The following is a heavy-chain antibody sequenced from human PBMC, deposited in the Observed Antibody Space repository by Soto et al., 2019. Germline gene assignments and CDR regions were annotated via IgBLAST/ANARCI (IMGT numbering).Heavy chain of an antibody. CDR3: ARLRISSGWYSGSVESYFDY. D-gene: IGHD6-19*01. CDR1: GYSFTSYW. CDR2: IYPGDSDT. Sequence: GESLKISCKGSGYSFTSYWIGWVRQMPGKGLEWMGIIYPGDSDTRYSPSFQGQVTISADKSISTAYLQWSSLKASDTAMYYCARLRISSGWYSGSVESYFDYWGQGTLVTVSS. J-gene: IGHJ4*02. V-gene: IGHV5-51*01.